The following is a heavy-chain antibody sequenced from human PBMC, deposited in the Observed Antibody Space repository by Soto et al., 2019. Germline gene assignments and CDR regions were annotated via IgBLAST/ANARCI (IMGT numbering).Heavy chain of an antibody. CDR1: GGSLITRGVR. J-gene: IGHJ6*02. Sequence: SVLTRAKPTRTLALTCTFSGGSLITRGVRVSCIRQPSGKALEWLARVDWDDDKFYSTSLKTRLTITRDTFKKQVIRTMTNMDPMDTATYYCARDGVAGNYYYGMDVWGHGTTVAVSS. CDR2: VDWDDDK. D-gene: IGHD3-3*01. CDR3: ARDGVAGNYYYGMDV. V-gene: IGHV2-70*04.